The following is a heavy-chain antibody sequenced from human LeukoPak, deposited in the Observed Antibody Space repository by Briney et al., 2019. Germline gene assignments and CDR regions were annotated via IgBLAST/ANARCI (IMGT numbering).Heavy chain of an antibody. J-gene: IGHJ4*02. Sequence: SETLSLTCTVSGGSISGYYWSWIRQPPGKGLEWIGYIYYSGSTNYNPSLKSRVTISVDTSKNQFSLKLSSVTAADTAVYYCAMTVWFGELVYDYWGQGTLVTVSS. CDR1: GGSISGYY. D-gene: IGHD3-10*01. V-gene: IGHV4-59*08. CDR3: AMTVWFGELVYDY. CDR2: IYYSGST.